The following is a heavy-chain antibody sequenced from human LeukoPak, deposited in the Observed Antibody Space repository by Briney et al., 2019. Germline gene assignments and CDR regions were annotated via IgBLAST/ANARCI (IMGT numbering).Heavy chain of an antibody. Sequence: SQTLSLTFAISGDSVSSISATWNWIRQSPSRGLEWLGRTYYGSTWHNDYAASVKSQITINPDTSKNQFFLQLNSVTLEDTAVYYCAKSAYFREYFDYWGQGILVTVSS. CDR1: GDSVSSISAT. CDR2: TYYGSTWHN. J-gene: IGHJ4*02. D-gene: IGHD2-8*01. CDR3: AKSAYFREYFDY. V-gene: IGHV6-1*01.